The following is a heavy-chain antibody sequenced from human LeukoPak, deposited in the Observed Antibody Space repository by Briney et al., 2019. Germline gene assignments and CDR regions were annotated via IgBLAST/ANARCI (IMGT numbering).Heavy chain of an antibody. CDR1: GFTFSNYA. CDR3: ARDLSTTFGVVSPGGDY. Sequence: GGSLRLSCAASGFTFSNYAMSWVRQAPGKGLEWVAFIRYDGRNEYYADSVKGRFTISRDNSKNTLYLQINRLRAEDTAMYYCARDLSTTFGVVSPGGDYWGQGTLVTVSS. D-gene: IGHD3-3*01. CDR2: IRYDGRNE. V-gene: IGHV3-30*02. J-gene: IGHJ4*02.